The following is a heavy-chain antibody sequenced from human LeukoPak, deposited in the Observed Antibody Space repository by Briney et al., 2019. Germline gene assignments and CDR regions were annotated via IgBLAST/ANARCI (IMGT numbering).Heavy chain of an antibody. V-gene: IGHV3-33*06. CDR2: VWYDGNNK. Sequence: PGGSLRLSCAASGFTFINFGMHWVRQAPGKGPEWVAIVWYDGNNKYYADSVKGRFTISRDNSKNTLYLQMNSLRVEDTAVYYCAKDAHSGSYFDYWGQGILVTVSS. CDR1: GFTFINFG. J-gene: IGHJ4*01. CDR3: AKDAHSGSYFDY. D-gene: IGHD1-26*01.